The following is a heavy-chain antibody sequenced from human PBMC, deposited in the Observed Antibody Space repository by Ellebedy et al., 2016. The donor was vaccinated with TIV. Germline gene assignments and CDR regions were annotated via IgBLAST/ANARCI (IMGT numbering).Heavy chain of an antibody. J-gene: IGHJ6*02. CDR3: SREGLEAGMDL. CDR1: GFTLNT. CDR2: ISYDGNNK. V-gene: IGHV3-30*04. Sequence: GESLKISCAASGFTLNTMTWVRQGPGKGLEWVTIISYDGNNKFYLDSVEGRFSISRDDSKNTLYLQMNSLRPEDTAVYYCSREGLEAGMDLWGQGTTVIVSS.